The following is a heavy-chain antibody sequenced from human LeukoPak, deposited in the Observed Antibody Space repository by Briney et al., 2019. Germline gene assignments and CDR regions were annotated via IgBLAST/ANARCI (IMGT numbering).Heavy chain of an antibody. J-gene: IGHJ4*02. CDR3: ANEIAYSSGWY. V-gene: IGHV3-30-3*02. Sequence: GRSLRLSCAASGFTFSSYAMHWVRQAPGKGLEWVAVTSYDGYKKYYADSVKGRFTISRDNSKNTLYLQMNSLRAEDTAVYYCANEIAYSSGWYWGQGTLVTVSS. CDR2: TSYDGYKK. CDR1: GFTFSSYA. D-gene: IGHD6-19*01.